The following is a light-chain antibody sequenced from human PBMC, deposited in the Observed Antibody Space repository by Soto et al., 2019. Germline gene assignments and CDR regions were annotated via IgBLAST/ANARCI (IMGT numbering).Light chain of an antibody. J-gene: IGLJ1*01. CDR2: ANS. Sequence: QSALTQPPSVSGAPGQGVTISCTGSSFNIGANYDVHWYQHLPGTGPKLLIYANSFRPSGVPDRVSASKSGSSASLAITGLQAEDEADYYCQSYDARLSAYVVGTGIKVTVL. CDR3: QSYDARLSAYV. CDR1: SFNIGANYD. V-gene: IGLV1-40*01.